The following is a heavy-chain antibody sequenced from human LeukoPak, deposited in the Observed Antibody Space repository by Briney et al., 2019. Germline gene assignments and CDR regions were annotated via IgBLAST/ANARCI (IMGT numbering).Heavy chain of an antibody. CDR2: IYHSGST. CDR1: GGSISSSNW. J-gene: IGHJ4*02. Sequence: PPGTLSLTCAVSGGSISSSNWWSWVRQPPGEGLEWIGEIYHSGSTNYNPSLKSRVTISVDKSKNQFSLKLSSVTAADTAVYYCARVVGIAAAGHFDYWGQGTLVTVSS. CDR3: ARVVGIAAAGHFDY. V-gene: IGHV4-4*03. D-gene: IGHD6-13*01.